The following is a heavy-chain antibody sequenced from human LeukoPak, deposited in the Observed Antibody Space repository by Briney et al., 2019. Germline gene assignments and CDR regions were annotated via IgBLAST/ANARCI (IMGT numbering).Heavy chain of an antibody. D-gene: IGHD3-9*01. CDR1: GFTFSSYW. V-gene: IGHV3-7*01. Sequence: GGSLRLSCAASGFTFSSYWMSWVRQAPGKGLEWVANIKQDGSEKYYVDSVKGRFTISRDNAKNSLYLQMNSLRAEDTAVYYCARDRIDSAGYYNWGGNDAFDIWGQGTMATVSS. CDR2: IKQDGSEK. CDR3: ARDRIDSAGYYNWGGNDAFDI. J-gene: IGHJ3*02.